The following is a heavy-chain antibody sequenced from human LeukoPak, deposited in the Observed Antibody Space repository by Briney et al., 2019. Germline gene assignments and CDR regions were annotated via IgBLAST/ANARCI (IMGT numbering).Heavy chain of an antibody. J-gene: IGHJ4*02. D-gene: IGHD6-13*01. V-gene: IGHV3-23*01. CDR1: GFTFSSYA. CDR2: ISGSGGST. Sequence: GGSRRLSCAASGFTFSSYAMSWVRQAPGKGLEWVSAISGSGGSTYYADSVKGRFTISRDNSKNTLYLQMNSLRAEDTAVYYCAKSLMPGIAAAHDYWGQGTLVTVSS. CDR3: AKSLMPGIAAAHDY.